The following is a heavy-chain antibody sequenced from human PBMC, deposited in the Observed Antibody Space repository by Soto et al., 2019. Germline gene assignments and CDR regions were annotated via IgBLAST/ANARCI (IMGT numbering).Heavy chain of an antibody. J-gene: IGHJ5*02. CDR2: IYWDDNK. CDR1: GLSLSTSGVG. D-gene: IGHD3-22*01. V-gene: IGHV2-5*02. CDR3: AHRIVTNNWFDP. Sequence: QITLKESGPTLVKPTQTLTLTCTFSGLSLSTSGVGVGWIRQPPGKALEWLALIYWDDNKRYSPSLKTRLTITKDTSKNQVVLTMTNMDPVDTATYYCAHRIVTNNWFDPWGQGTLVTVSS.